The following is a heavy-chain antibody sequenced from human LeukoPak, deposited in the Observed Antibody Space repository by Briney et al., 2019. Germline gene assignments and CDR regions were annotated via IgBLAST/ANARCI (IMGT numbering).Heavy chain of an antibody. CDR2: TYYSGST. Sequence: KSSETLSLTCTVSGGSINNGRYYWAWIRQPPGKGLEWIGTTYYSGSTYYNPSLKSRVTISVDRSRDQFSLNLYSVTAADTAVYFCARHLSPVTLLDPFDIWGQGTMVTVSS. CDR1: GGSINNGRYY. V-gene: IGHV4-39*01. D-gene: IGHD5-18*01. CDR3: ARHLSPVTLLDPFDI. J-gene: IGHJ3*02.